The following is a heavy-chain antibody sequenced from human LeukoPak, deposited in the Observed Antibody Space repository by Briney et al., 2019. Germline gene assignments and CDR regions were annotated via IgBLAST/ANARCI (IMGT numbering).Heavy chain of an antibody. J-gene: IGHJ3*02. CDR1: GFTFSSYS. V-gene: IGHV3-21*01. CDR2: ISSSSSYI. D-gene: IGHD2-15*01. CDR3: ASGYCSGGSCYSGAFDI. Sequence: GGSLRLSCAASGFTFSSYSMNWVRQAPGKGLEWVSSISSSSSYIYYADSVKGRFTISRDNAKNSLYPQMNSLRAEDTAVYYCASGYCSGGSCYSGAFDIWGQGTMVTVSS.